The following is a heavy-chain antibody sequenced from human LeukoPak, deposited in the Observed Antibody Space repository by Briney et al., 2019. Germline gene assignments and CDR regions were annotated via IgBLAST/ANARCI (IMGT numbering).Heavy chain of an antibody. CDR3: ARGDAFDI. CDR1: GGSFSGYY. Sequence: PSQTLSLTCAVYGGSFSGYYWSWIRQPPGKGLEWIGEINHSGSTNYNPSLKSRVTISVDTSKNQFSLKLSSVTAADTAVYYCARGDAFDIWAKGQWSPSLQ. CDR2: INHSGST. J-gene: IGHJ3*02. V-gene: IGHV4-34*01.